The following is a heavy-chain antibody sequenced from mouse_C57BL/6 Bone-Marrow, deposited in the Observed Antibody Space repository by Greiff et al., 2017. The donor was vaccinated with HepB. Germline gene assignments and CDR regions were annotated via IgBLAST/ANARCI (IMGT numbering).Heavy chain of an antibody. CDR2: IDPSDSYT. CDR3: ARDGYYEDYYAMDY. Sequence: QVQLQQPGAELVKPGASVKLSCKASGYTFTSYWMQWVKQRPGQGLEWIGEIDPSDSYTNYNQKFQGKATLTVDTSSSTAYMQLSSLTSEDSAVYYCARDGYYEDYYAMDYWGQGTSVTVSS. CDR1: GYTFTSYW. D-gene: IGHD2-3*01. V-gene: IGHV1-50*01. J-gene: IGHJ4*01.